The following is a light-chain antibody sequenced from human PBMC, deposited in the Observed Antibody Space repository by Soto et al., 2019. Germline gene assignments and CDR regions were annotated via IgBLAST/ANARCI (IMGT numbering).Light chain of an antibody. V-gene: IGKV3-20*01. CDR2: AAS. J-gene: IGKJ1*01. Sequence: EIVLTQSPGTLSLSPGERATLSCRASQSVSSDFLAWYQQKPGQAPRLLIYAASSRASGIPDRFSGSGSETDFTLTMSRLEPEDFAVYYCLKYGRSPGWTFGQGTKVEIK. CDR3: LKYGRSPGWT. CDR1: QSVSSDF.